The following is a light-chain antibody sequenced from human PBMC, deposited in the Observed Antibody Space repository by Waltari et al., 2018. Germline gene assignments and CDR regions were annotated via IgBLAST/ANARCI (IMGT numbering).Light chain of an antibody. Sequence: QSVLTQPPSVSAAPGQKVTISCSGSSSNIGNNYVSWYQQHPGTAPKLLIYDTNKRPAGIPDRCSGAKSGTSATLGITGLQTGDEADYYCGTWDSSLSAEVFGGGTKLTVL. CDR3: GTWDSSLSAEV. CDR2: DTN. V-gene: IGLV1-51*01. J-gene: IGLJ3*02. CDR1: SSNIGNNY.